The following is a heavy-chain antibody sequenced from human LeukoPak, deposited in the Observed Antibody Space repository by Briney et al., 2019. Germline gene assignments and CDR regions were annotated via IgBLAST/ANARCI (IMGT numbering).Heavy chain of an antibody. CDR3: ARVRETGTEGLAVDP. J-gene: IGHJ5*02. V-gene: IGHV4-30-4*08. CDR2: IYYSGST. D-gene: IGHD1-7*01. CDR1: GGSISSGDYY. Sequence: PSETLSLTCTVSGGSISSGDYYWSWIRQPPGKGLEWIGYIYYSGSTYYNPSLKSRVTISVDTSKNQFSLKLSSVTAADTAVYFCARVRETGTEGLAVDPWGQGTLVTVSS.